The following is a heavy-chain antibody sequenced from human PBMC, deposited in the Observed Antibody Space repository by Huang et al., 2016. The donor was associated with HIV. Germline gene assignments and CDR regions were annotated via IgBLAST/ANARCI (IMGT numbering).Heavy chain of an antibody. V-gene: IGHV4-34*01. Sequence: QVRLDQWGAGLLKPSETLSLSCAVYGDSFSDFFWSWIRQSPGKGLEWIGGINHVGKTNYNPSRKSRVTIAVDTSKNQCSLKLKSVTVDDTSMYYCVRGRGTSWSFFDTWGQGSLVTVFS. J-gene: IGHJ4*02. CDR1: GDSFSDFF. D-gene: IGHD2-2*01. CDR2: INHVGKT. CDR3: VRGRGTSWSFFDT.